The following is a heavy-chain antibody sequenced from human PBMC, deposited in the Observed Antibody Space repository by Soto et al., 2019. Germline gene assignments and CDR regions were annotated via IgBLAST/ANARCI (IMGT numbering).Heavy chain of an antibody. D-gene: IGHD6-6*01. CDR3: ARVHLVRTSSYYCGMDV. J-gene: IGHJ6*02. CDR1: GFTFSKYR. V-gene: IGHV3-21*06. CDR2: ISGSGKDT. Sequence: KPVGSLRLSAATSGFTFSKYRMNWVREAPGKGLEWVASISGSGKDTFYRDSVKGRFTISRDSAESSLVLQMNSLTVDDTAVYHCARVHLVRTSSYYCGMDVWGPGTTVTVSS.